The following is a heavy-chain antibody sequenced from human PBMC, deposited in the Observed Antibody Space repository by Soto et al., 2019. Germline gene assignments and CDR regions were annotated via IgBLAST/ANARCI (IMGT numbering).Heavy chain of an antibody. V-gene: IGHV4-34*01. CDR2: INHSGNT. Sequence: SETLSLTCAVYGGSFSGYYWSWIRQPAGQGLNWIGPINHSGNTSYIPSLKSRVTISIDTSKNQFSLKRSSVTAADTAFYYCAGEGALLFGGNSDYYSTMDVWGQGTTVT. CDR3: AGEGALLFGGNSDYYSTMDV. J-gene: IGHJ6*02. D-gene: IGHD2-21*02. CDR1: GGSFSGYY.